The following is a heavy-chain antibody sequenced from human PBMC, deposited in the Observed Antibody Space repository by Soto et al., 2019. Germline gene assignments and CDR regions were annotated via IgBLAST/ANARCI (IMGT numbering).Heavy chain of an antibody. CDR3: VKGFWGDY. D-gene: IGHD3-16*01. Sequence: EVQLLESGGGLVQTGGSLRLSCSASGFTFSSHDMIWVRQAPGKGLEWVSGVSGGGITSYADSEKGRFTISRDKSRNTLYLQMNSRRGEDTAVYYCVKGFWGDYWGQGTLVTVSS. CDR1: GFTFSSHD. J-gene: IGHJ4*02. CDR2: VSGGGIT. V-gene: IGHV3-23*01.